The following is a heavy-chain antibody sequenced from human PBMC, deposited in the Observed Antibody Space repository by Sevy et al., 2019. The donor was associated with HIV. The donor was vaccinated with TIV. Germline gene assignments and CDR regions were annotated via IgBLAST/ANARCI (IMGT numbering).Heavy chain of an antibody. D-gene: IGHD2-2*02. CDR2: IYYSGST. CDR3: ARVDCSSTSCYTDYYDMDV. V-gene: IGHV4-59*01. Sequence: SETLSLTCTVSGGSISSYYWSWIRQPPGKGLEWIGYIYYSGSTNYNPSLQSRVTISVDTSKNQFSLKLSSVTAADTAVYYCARVDCSSTSCYTDYYDMDVWGKGTTVTVSS. J-gene: IGHJ6*03. CDR1: GGSISSYY.